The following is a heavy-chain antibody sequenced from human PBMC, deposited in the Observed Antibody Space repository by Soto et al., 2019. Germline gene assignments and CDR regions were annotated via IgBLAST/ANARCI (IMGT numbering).Heavy chain of an antibody. CDR3: ARAFGSSGKGYFGL. J-gene: IGHJ2*01. CDR1: GGSISSGGYS. V-gene: IGHV4-30-2*01. Sequence: QLQLQESGSGLVKPSQTLSLTCAVSGGSISSGGYSWSWIRQPPGKGLEWIGYIYHSGSTYYNPSLHSRGTIXVXRXXNQFSLKLSPVTAADTAVYYGARAFGSSGKGYFGLWGRGTLVTVSS. CDR2: IYHSGST. D-gene: IGHD3-22*01.